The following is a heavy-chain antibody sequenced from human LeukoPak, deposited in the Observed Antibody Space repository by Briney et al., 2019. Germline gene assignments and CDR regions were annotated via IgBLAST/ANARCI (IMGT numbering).Heavy chain of an antibody. Sequence: SETLSLTCTVSGGSMNNYYWSWIRQPPGKGLEWIGSIYHSGRTYYNPSLKSRLTISIDTSKNQFSLKLSSVTAADTAVYYCARLGGYCTNGVCPNWFDPWGQGTLVTVSS. CDR1: GGSMNNYY. D-gene: IGHD2-8*01. CDR3: ARLGGYCTNGVCPNWFDP. CDR2: IYHSGRT. V-gene: IGHV4-59*08. J-gene: IGHJ5*02.